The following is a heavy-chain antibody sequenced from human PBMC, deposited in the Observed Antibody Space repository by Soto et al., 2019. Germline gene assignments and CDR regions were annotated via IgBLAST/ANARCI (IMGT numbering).Heavy chain of an antibody. Sequence: GSLRLSCAASGFTFSSYGMQWVRQAPGKGLEWVAVISYDGNVKYYTDSVKGRFTISRDNSQSTLFLQMDSLRPEDAAVYYCAKDLKVSGGFHGSLNYYYGMDVWGQGTTVTVSS. CDR3: AKDLKVSGGFHGSLNYYYGMDV. D-gene: IGHD3-10*01. V-gene: IGHV3-30*18. CDR2: ISYDGNVK. J-gene: IGHJ6*02. CDR1: GFTFSSYG.